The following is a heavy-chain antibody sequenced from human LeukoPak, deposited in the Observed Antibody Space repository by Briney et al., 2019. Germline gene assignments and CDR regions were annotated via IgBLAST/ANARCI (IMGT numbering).Heavy chain of an antibody. CDR3: ARRAYSGYEFDY. CDR1: GYSFTTYW. V-gene: IGHV5-51*01. Sequence: GECLKISCKGSGYSFTTYWIAWVRQMPGKGPEWMGIIYPGDSDIRYSPSFQGQVTISVDKSISTAYLQWSSLKASDTAMYYCARRAYSGYEFDYWGQGTLVTVSS. J-gene: IGHJ4*02. D-gene: IGHD5-12*01. CDR2: IYPGDSDI.